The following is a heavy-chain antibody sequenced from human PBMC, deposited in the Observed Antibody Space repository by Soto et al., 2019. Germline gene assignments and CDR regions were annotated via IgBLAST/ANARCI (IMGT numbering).Heavy chain of an antibody. CDR1: GGSFSTNH. J-gene: IGHJ4*02. Sequence: QVQLHQWGAGLVRPSETLALTCAVNGGSFSTNHWNWIRQSPGKGLEWIGEISPDGATTFNPTLKTALSMSVETSKRQFSLHLTSVSAADTAVYFSVRGLAAQSFFFDFWGQGTLVTVSS. CDR3: VRGLAAQSFFFDF. D-gene: IGHD6-19*01. V-gene: IGHV4-34*01. CDR2: ISPDGAT.